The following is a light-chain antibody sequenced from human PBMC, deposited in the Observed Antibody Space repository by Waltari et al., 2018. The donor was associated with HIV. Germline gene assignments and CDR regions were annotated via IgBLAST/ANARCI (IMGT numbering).Light chain of an antibody. Sequence: QSALTQPASVSGSPGQSITISCPGTSSDVGGSNYVSWFQQPPGKAPKLMISEVSTRPSGVCNRFAGSKSGNTASRTISGLRAEDEADYYCSSYTSSSLVVFGGGTKLTVL. CDR1: SSDVGGSNY. V-gene: IGLV2-14*01. J-gene: IGLJ2*01. CDR3: SSYTSSSLVV. CDR2: EVS.